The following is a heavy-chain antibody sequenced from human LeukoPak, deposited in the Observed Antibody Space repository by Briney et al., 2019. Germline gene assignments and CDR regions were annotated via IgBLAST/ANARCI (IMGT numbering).Heavy chain of an antibody. J-gene: IGHJ4*02. CDR1: GYSENFYG. V-gene: IGHV1-18*01. CDR3: AGSLGYCTSNVCYLKY. D-gene: IGHD2-2*01. Sequence: ASVKVSCKTSGYSENFYGITWVRQVAGQGLEWMGWISAQHGQTEYAPNSQDRVTMTTDTYTNTAYMELRSLRSDDTAVYYCAGSLGYCTSNVCYLKYWGQGTLVSVSS. CDR2: ISAQHGQT.